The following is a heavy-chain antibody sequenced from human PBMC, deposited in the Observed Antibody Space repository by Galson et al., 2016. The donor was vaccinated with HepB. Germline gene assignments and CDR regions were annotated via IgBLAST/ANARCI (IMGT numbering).Heavy chain of an antibody. V-gene: IGHV1-69*10. Sequence: SVKVSCKASGYTFSGYDMHWVRQAPGVGLEWMGGIIPIPGSANYAQKFQGRVTITADKPTSTAYMVLSSLRSEDTAVYYCATDGSYCRSTSCSDDFWGQGTLVTVSS. D-gene: IGHD2-2*01. CDR2: IIPIPGSA. CDR1: GYTFSGYD. CDR3: ATDGSYCRSTSCSDDF. J-gene: IGHJ4*02.